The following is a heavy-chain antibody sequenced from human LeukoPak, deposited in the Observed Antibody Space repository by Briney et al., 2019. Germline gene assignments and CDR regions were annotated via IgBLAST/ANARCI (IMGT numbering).Heavy chain of an antibody. CDR1: GFTFSSYA. D-gene: IGHD3/OR15-3a*01. J-gene: IGHJ4*02. CDR3: ARDSGFSGTQRGEY. Sequence: GGSLRLSCAASGFTFSSYAIHWVRQAPGKGLEWVAVISYDGSNKYYADSVKGRFTISRDNSKNTLYLQMNSLRAEDTAVYYCARDSGFSGTQRGEYWGQGTLVTVSS. V-gene: IGHV3-30*04. CDR2: ISYDGSNK.